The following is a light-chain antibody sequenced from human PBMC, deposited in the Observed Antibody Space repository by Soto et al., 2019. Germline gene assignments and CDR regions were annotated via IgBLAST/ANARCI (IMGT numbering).Light chain of an antibody. CDR1: QSISSY. J-gene: IGKJ5*01. CDR3: QLSDSSLT. CDR2: AAS. Sequence: IHMTQSPSSLSASVGNRVTITCRASQSISSYLNWYQQKPGKAPKLLIYAASSLQRGVPSRFSGSGSGTDFTLTIIRLQPEDFATYYCQLSDSSLTFGQGTRLEIK. V-gene: IGKV1-39*01.